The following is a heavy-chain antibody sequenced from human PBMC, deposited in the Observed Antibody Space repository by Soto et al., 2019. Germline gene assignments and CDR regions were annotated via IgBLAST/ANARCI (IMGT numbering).Heavy chain of an antibody. D-gene: IGHD6-6*01. CDR3: AREGGRSSSPFDY. V-gene: IGHV4-31*03. CDR1: GGSISSGGYY. CDR2: IYYSGST. Sequence: QVQLQESGPGLVKPSQTLSLTCTVSGGSISSGGYYWSWIRQHPGKGLEWIGYIYYSGSTYYNPSLKSRVTLSVDTSKTQFYLKLSSVTAADTAGYSCAREGGRSSSPFDYWGQGTLVNVSS. J-gene: IGHJ4*02.